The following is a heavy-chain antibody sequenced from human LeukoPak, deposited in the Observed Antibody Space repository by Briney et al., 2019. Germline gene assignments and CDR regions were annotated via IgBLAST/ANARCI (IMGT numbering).Heavy chain of an antibody. CDR3: ARAGSGYYYADY. CDR2: MYLSGTT. V-gene: IGHV4-4*02. J-gene: IGHJ4*02. Sequence: PSGTLSLTCTVSGDSINSLDLRSWVRQPPGKGLEWIGEMYLSGTTHSNPSVKSRVTISIDKSKNQFFLNLSSVTAADTAVYYCARAGSGYYYADYWGQGTLVTVSS. D-gene: IGHD3-22*01. CDR1: GDSINSLDL.